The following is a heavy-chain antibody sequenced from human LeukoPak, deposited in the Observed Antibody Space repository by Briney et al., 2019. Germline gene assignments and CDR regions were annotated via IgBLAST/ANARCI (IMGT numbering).Heavy chain of an antibody. CDR3: ARIWYSRGRFDY. CDR2: IYYSGST. J-gene: IGHJ4*02. V-gene: IGHV4-59*12. D-gene: IGHD6-13*01. CDR1: GGSISSYY. Sequence: SETLSLTCAVSGGSISSYYWSWIRQPPGKGLEWIGYIYYSGSTNYNPSLKSRVTISVDTSKNQFSLKLSSVTAADTAVYYCARIWYSRGRFDYWGQGTLVTVSS.